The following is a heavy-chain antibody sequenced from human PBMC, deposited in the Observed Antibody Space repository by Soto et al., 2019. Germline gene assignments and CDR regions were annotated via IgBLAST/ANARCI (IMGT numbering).Heavy chain of an antibody. D-gene: IGHD4-17*01. CDR2: IDPSDSYT. Sequence: PGESLKISCKGSGYSFTSYWISWVRQMPGKGLEWMGRIDPSDSYTNYSPSFQGHVTISADKSISTAYLQWSSLKASDTAMYYCAINPDHDYGGNLAFDIWGQGTMVTVSS. J-gene: IGHJ3*02. CDR3: AINPDHDYGGNLAFDI. V-gene: IGHV5-10-1*01. CDR1: GYSFTSYW.